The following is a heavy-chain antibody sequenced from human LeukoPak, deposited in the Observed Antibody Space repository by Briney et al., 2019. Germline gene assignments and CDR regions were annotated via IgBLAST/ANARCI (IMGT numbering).Heavy chain of an antibody. CDR2: ISYDGSNK. J-gene: IGHJ4*02. Sequence: GGSLRLSCAASGFTFSDHYLDWVRQAPGKGLEWVAVISYDGSNKYYADSVKGRFTISRDNSKNTLYLQMNSLRAEDTAVYYCAREFYDSSGYYSDYFDYWGQGTLVTVSS. D-gene: IGHD3-22*01. CDR1: GFTFSDHY. V-gene: IGHV3-30*04. CDR3: AREFYDSSGYYSDYFDY.